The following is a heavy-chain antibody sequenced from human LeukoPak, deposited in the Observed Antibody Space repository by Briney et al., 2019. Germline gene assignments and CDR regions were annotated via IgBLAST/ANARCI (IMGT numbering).Heavy chain of an antibody. J-gene: IGHJ4*02. Sequence: GGSLRLSCAASGFTFSSYWMHWVGQAPGKGLVWVSRISSDGSSTSYADSVKGRFTIFRDNAKNTLYLQMNSLGAEDTAVYYCARALPPSVNTPWKWGQGTQVTVSS. D-gene: IGHD1-1*01. CDR1: GFTFSSYW. CDR3: ARALPPSVNTPWK. CDR2: ISSDGSST. V-gene: IGHV3-74*01.